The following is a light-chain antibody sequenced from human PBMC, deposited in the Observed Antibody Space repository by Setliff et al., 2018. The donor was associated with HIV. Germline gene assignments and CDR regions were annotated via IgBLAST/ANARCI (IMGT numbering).Light chain of an antibody. Sequence: QSVLTQPASVSGSPGQSITISCTGTSNDVGGYNFVSWFQQHPGKAPKLVIFDVNKRPAGFSYRFSGSKSGNTASLTISGLQAEDEADYYCSSYAGSSTFPYVFGTGTKVTVL. CDR3: SSYAGSSTFPYV. CDR2: DVN. CDR1: SNDVGGYNF. J-gene: IGLJ1*01. V-gene: IGLV2-23*02.